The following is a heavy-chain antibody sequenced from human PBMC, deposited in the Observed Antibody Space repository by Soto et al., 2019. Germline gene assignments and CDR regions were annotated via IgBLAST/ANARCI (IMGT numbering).Heavy chain of an antibody. CDR3: ARDMRQPGKNGMDV. CDR2: IYYSGST. V-gene: IGHV4-31*03. Sequence: SEPRSLNCTFCCGCISSGGYYYRSIGHHPGKGLEWIGYIYYSGSTYYNPSLKSRVTISVDTSKNQFSLKLSSVTAADTAVYYCARDMRQPGKNGMDVWGQGTTVTVSS. D-gene: IGHD3-10*01. J-gene: IGHJ6*02. CDR1: CGCISSGGYY.